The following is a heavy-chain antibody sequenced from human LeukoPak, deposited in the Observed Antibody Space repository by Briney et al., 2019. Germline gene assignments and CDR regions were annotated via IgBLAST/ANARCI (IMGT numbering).Heavy chain of an antibody. Sequence: PGGSLRLSCAASGFTFRSYEMNWVRQAPGKGLEWVSYISSSGSTMYYADSVKGRFTISRDNSKNSLYLQMNSLRTEDTALYYCAKVLGYYDSSGYYQEGGFDYWGQGTLVTVSS. D-gene: IGHD3-22*01. CDR1: GFTFRSYE. J-gene: IGHJ4*02. CDR2: ISSSGSTM. CDR3: AKVLGYYDSSGYYQEGGFDY. V-gene: IGHV3-48*03.